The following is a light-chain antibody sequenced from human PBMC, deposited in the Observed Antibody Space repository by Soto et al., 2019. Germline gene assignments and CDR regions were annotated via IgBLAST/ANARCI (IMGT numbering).Light chain of an antibody. CDR2: GAS. CDR3: QQYGSSPRGT. Sequence: EIVLTQSPGTLSLSPGERATLSCRASQSVSSSYLAWYQQKPGQAPRRLIYGASSRATGIPDRLSGSGSGPDFALTISILEPEDFAVYYCQQYGSSPRGTFGQGTKVQIK. J-gene: IGKJ1*01. V-gene: IGKV3-20*01. CDR1: QSVSSSY.